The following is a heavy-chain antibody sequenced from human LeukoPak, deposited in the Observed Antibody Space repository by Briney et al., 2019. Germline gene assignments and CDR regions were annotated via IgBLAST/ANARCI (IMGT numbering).Heavy chain of an antibody. CDR2: IYYSGST. J-gene: IGHJ5*02. CDR3: ARASRYCSGGSCSYWFDP. CDR1: GGSISSYY. Sequence: SETLSLTCTVSGGSISSYYWSWIRQPPGKGLEWIGYIYYSGSTNYNPSLKSRVTISVDTSNNQFSLKLSSVTAADTAVYYCARASRYCSGGSCSYWFDPWGQGTLVTVSS. D-gene: IGHD2-15*01. V-gene: IGHV4-59*01.